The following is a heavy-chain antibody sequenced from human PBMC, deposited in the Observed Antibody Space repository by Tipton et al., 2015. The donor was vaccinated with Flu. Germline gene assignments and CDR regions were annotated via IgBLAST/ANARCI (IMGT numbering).Heavy chain of an antibody. V-gene: IGHV3-23*01. D-gene: IGHD3-10*01. CDR3: AKDLDYGSGTYPDY. Sequence: SLRLSCAASGFTFSINAMTWVRQAPGKGLEWVSNIRGSAGRGAGTYYADSVKGRFSISRDNFRDTLYLQMNSLRAEDTALYYCAKDLDYGSGTYPDYWGQGTLVTVSS. CDR2: IRGSAGRGAGT. CDR1: GFTFSINA. J-gene: IGHJ4*02.